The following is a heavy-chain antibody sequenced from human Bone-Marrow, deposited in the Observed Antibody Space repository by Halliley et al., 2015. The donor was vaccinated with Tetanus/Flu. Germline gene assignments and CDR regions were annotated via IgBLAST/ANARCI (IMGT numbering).Heavy chain of an antibody. D-gene: IGHD6-19*01. Sequence: SLRLSCAASGFSFGTYWMHWVRQAPGKGLMWVARIDSDGYAPLYADSVRGRFIISRDNAENTVSLQMNSLSAEDTAVYYCARAPIAVDLGNTPDYWGQGAQVTVSS. CDR3: ARAPIAVDLGNTPDY. V-gene: IGHV3-74*01. CDR1: GFSFGTYW. J-gene: IGHJ4*02. CDR2: IDSDGYAP.